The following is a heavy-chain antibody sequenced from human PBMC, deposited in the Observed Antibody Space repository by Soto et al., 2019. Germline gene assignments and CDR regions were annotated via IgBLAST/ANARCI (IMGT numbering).Heavy chain of an antibody. CDR2: IYYGGST. CDR1: GGSISSGGYY. CDR3: ARSPEATVTAFDY. V-gene: IGHV4-31*01. D-gene: IGHD4-17*01. Sequence: QVQLQESGPGLVKPSQTLSLTCTVSGGSISSGGYYWSWIRQHPGKGLEWIGYIYYGGSTYYNPSLNVLVTLSVDTSKNQFSLKLSSVTAADTAVYYCARSPEATVTAFDYWGQGTLVTVSS. J-gene: IGHJ4*02.